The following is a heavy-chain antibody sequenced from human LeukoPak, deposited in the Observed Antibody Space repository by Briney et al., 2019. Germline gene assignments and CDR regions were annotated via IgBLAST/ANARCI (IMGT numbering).Heavy chain of an antibody. D-gene: IGHD3-22*01. J-gene: IGHJ3*02. CDR1: GSTFTDYY. Sequence: ASVKVSCKASGSTFTDYYMHWVRQAPGQGLEWMGWIDPNSGDTNYAQRFQDRVTMTRDTSISTAYMELSRLRSDDTAVYYCAREGSGIVVVTQGMNAFDIWGQGTMVTVSS. CDR3: AREGSGIVVVTQGMNAFDI. V-gene: IGHV1-2*02. CDR2: IDPNSGDT.